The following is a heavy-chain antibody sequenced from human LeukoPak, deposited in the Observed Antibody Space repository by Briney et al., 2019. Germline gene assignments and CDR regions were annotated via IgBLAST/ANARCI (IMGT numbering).Heavy chain of an antibody. J-gene: IGHJ3*01. Sequence: GGSLRLSCAASGIRFDRYALTWVRQAPGKGLEWVSAISYSGSSPYYGDSVKGRFTISRDNSKNTVYLQMNSLRDEDTALYYCAKDSSVLPNALDLWGQGTMVTVSS. CDR2: ISYSGSSP. V-gene: IGHV3-23*01. CDR1: GIRFDRYA. D-gene: IGHD4/OR15-4a*01. CDR3: AKDSSVLPNALDL.